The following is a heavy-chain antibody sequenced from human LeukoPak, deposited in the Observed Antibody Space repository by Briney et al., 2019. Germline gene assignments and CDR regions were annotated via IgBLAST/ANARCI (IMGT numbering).Heavy chain of an antibody. CDR1: GGSISSYY. V-gene: IGHV4-4*07. D-gene: IGHD6-6*01. CDR3: ARDFREYSSSGDAFDI. CDR2: IYTSGST. J-gene: IGHJ3*02. Sequence: KPSETLSLTCTVSGGSISSYYWSWIRQPAGKGLEWIGRIYTSGSTNYNPSLKSRVTMSVDTSKNQFSLKMSSVTAADTAVYYCARDFREYSSSGDAFDIWGQGTMVTVSS.